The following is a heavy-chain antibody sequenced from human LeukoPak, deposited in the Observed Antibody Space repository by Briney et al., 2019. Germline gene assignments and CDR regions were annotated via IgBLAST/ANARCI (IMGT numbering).Heavy chain of an antibody. Sequence: GGSLRLSCAVSGFTFSSHWMSWVRQAPGKGLEWVASIKEEGSEKHYVDSVKGRFTISRDNAKNSLYLQMNSLRAEDTAVYYCARGHYQLSWGQGILVTVSS. J-gene: IGHJ5*02. CDR2: IKEEGSEK. V-gene: IGHV3-7*01. CDR3: ARGHYQLS. D-gene: IGHD2-2*01. CDR1: GFTFSSHW.